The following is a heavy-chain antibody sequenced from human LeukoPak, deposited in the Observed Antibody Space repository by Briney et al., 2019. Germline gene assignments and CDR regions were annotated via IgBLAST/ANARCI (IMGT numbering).Heavy chain of an antibody. J-gene: IGHJ4*02. CDR2: IRYDGSTK. V-gene: IGHV3-30*02. CDR3: AKDNPTSGDY. CDR1: GFTFSTYG. Sequence: GGSLRLSCTASGFTFSTYGMHWVRQAPGKGLEWVAFIRYDGSTKYYADSVRGRFIISRDNSKNMLYLQVNSLRAEDTAVYYCAKDNPTSGDYWGQGTLVTVSS.